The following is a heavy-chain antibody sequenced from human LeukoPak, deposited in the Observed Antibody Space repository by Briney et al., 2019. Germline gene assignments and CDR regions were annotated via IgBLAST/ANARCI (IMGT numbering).Heavy chain of an antibody. D-gene: IGHD4-23*01. Sequence: PSETLSLTCTVSGGSISSSSYYWGWIRQPPGKGLEWIGSIYYSGSTYYNPSLKSRVTMSVDTSKSQFSLRLSSVTAVDTAVYYCVGKREGSYAFDIWGQGTLVTVSS. CDR3: VGKREGSYAFDI. CDR1: GGSISSSSYY. CDR2: IYYSGST. J-gene: IGHJ3*02. V-gene: IGHV4-39*07.